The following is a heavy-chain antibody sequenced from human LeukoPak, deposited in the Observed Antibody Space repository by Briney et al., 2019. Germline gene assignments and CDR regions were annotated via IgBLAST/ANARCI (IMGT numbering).Heavy chain of an antibody. Sequence: PGGSLRLSYAASGLTVSQSYMTWVRQAPGKGLEWVSVIYRDGRTGYADSVEGRFTISRDNSKNTVFLQMNSLRAEDTAVYYCARDEYYYTSGLDYWGQGTLVTVAS. J-gene: IGHJ4*02. CDR1: GLTVSQSY. CDR3: ARDEYYYTSGLDY. CDR2: IYRDGRT. V-gene: IGHV3-53*01. D-gene: IGHD3-3*01.